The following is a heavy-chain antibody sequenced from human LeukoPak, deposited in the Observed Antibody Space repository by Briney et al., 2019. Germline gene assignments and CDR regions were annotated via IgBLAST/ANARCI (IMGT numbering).Heavy chain of an antibody. V-gene: IGHV1-18*01. J-gene: IGHJ5*02. CDR2: IGAYNGNT. Sequence: GASVKVSCKASGYIFTSYGISWVRQAPGQGLEWMGWIGAYNGNTNYAQKLQGRVTMTTDTSTSTAYMELRSLRSDDTAVYYCARDWLSITMVRGVALGWFDPWGQGTLVTVSS. D-gene: IGHD3-10*01. CDR1: GYIFTSYG. CDR3: ARDWLSITMVRGVALGWFDP.